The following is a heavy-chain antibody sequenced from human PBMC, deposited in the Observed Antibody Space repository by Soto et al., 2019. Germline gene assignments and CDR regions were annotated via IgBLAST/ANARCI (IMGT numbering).Heavy chain of an antibody. CDR1: GGTFSSYA. D-gene: IGHD3-22*01. CDR2: IIPIFGTA. J-gene: IGHJ3*02. Sequence: SLKVSCKASGGTFSSYAISWVRQAPGQGLEWMGGIIPIFGTANYARKFQGRVTITADESTSTAYMELSSLRSEDTAVYYCATTATYYDSKVNHPDAFDIWGQGTMVTVSS. V-gene: IGHV1-69*13. CDR3: ATTATYYDSKVNHPDAFDI.